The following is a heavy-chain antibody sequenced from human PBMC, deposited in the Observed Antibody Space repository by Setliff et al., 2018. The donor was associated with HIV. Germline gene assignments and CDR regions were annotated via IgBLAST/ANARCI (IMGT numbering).Heavy chain of an antibody. V-gene: IGHV4-4*08. CDR1: GDSISSYY. CDR3: ARGMIWGAYYYYMDV. D-gene: IGHD3-16*01. CDR2: IFISGIT. J-gene: IGHJ6*03. Sequence: PSETLSLTCTVSGDSISSYYWTWIRQPPGKGLEWIGYIFISGITNYNPSLKSRVTISVDSSKNQFSLHLSSVTAADTAVDYCARGMIWGAYYYYMDVWGTGTTVTVSS.